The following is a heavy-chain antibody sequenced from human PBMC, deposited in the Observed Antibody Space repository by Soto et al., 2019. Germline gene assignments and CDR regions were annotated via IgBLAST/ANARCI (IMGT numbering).Heavy chain of an antibody. V-gene: IGHV4-39*07. J-gene: IGHJ3*02. CDR3: ARERGGSWKPFDI. D-gene: IGHD2-15*01. CDR2: MFYSGST. CDR1: GGSISSSIHY. Sequence: PSETLSLTCTVSGGSISSSIHYWGWIRQPPGKGLEWVGTMFYSGSTYYNTSLESRVTISVDTSKNQFSLKLTSVTAAATAFYYCARERGGSWKPFDIWGQGTRVTVSS.